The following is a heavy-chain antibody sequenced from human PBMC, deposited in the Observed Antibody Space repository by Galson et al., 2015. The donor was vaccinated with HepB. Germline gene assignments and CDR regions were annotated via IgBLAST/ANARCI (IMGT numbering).Heavy chain of an antibody. J-gene: IGHJ3*02. V-gene: IGHV1-18*01. CDR2: ISAYNGNT. Sequence: SVKVSCKASGYTFTSYGISWVRQAPGQRLEWMGWISAYNGNTNYAQKLQGRVTMTTDTSTSTAYMELRSLRSDDTAVYYCARDRSRSSGWYRVAFDIWGQGTMVTVSS. CDR1: GYTFTSYG. D-gene: IGHD6-19*01. CDR3: ARDRSRSSGWYRVAFDI.